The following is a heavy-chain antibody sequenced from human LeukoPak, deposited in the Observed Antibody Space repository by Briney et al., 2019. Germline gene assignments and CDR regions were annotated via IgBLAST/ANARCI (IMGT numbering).Heavy chain of an antibody. J-gene: IGHJ4*02. CDR3: ARADYGHYFDY. CDR2: INPTSGGT. Sequence: GASVKVSCKASGYAFTGYYMHWVRLAPGQGLEWMGWINPTSGGTTYAQKFQGSVTMTRDTSISTAYMKLSRLTSDDTAVYYCARADYGHYFDYWGQGTLVTVSS. V-gene: IGHV1-2*02. D-gene: IGHD4-17*01. CDR1: GYAFTGYY.